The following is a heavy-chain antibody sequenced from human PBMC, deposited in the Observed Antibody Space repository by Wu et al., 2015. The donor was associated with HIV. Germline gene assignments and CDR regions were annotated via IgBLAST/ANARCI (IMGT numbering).Heavy chain of an antibody. Sequence: QVQLVQSGAEVKKPGSSVKVSCKASGGTFSSYAISWVRQAPGQGLEWMGGIIPIFGTANYAQKFQGRVTITTDESTSTAYMELSSLRSEDTAVYYCASEGPYYYDSSGYYYSWFDPWGQGTLVTVSS. CDR3: ASEGPYYYDSSGYYYSWFDP. CDR2: IIPIFGTA. CDR1: GGTFSSYA. D-gene: IGHD3-22*01. J-gene: IGHJ5*02. V-gene: IGHV1-69*05.